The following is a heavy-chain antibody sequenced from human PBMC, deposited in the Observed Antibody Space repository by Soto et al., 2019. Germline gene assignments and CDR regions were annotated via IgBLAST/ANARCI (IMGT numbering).Heavy chain of an antibody. Sequence: QVQLVESGGGVVQPGRSLRLSCAASGFNFSSYGMHWVRQAPGKGLEWVAVISYDGSNKYYADSVKGRFTISRDNSKNTLYLQMNSLRAEDTAVYYCAKDARVPGTIVVAIGVFDYWGQGTLVTVSS. CDR3: AKDARVPGTIVVAIGVFDY. CDR2: ISYDGSNK. J-gene: IGHJ4*02. V-gene: IGHV3-30*18. D-gene: IGHD1-26*01. CDR1: GFNFSSYG.